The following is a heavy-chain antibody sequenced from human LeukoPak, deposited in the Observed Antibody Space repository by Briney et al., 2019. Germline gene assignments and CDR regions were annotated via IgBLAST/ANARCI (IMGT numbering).Heavy chain of an antibody. D-gene: IGHD5-18*01. CDR1: GFTVSSNY. V-gene: IGHV3-69-1*01. Sequence: GGSLRLSCAASGFTVSSNYMSWVRQAPGKGLEWVSSISSSSYIYYADSVKGRFTISRDNAKNSLYLQMNSLRAEDTAVYYCARDSLDTAMVPYFDYWGQGTLVTVSS. CDR3: ARDSLDTAMVPYFDY. CDR2: ISSSSYI. J-gene: IGHJ4*02.